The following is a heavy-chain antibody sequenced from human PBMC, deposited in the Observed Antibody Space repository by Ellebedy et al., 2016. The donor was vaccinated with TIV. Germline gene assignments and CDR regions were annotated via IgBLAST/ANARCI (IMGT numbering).Heavy chain of an antibody. D-gene: IGHD3-22*01. Sequence: PGGSLRLSCAASGFTFSSYSMNWVRQAPGKGLEWVSSISRSSTYIFYADSLKGRFTISRDNAKNSLYLQMNSLRAEDTAMYYCATSYDSSGYYPDYWGQGTLVTVSS. CDR1: GFTFSSYS. V-gene: IGHV3-21*01. CDR3: ATSYDSSGYYPDY. J-gene: IGHJ4*02. CDR2: ISRSSTYI.